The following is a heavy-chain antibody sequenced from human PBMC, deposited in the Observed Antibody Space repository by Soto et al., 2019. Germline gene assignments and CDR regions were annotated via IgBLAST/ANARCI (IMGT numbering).Heavy chain of an antibody. CDR3: ARGYGDYERGYFDY. Sequence: EVQLVESGGGLVQPGGSLRLSCAASGFTVSSNYMSWVRQAPGKGLEWVSVIYSGGSTYYADSVKGRFTISRDNSKNTLYLQMNSLRAEDTAVYYCARGYGDYERGYFDYWGQGTLVTVSS. D-gene: IGHD4-17*01. CDR2: IYSGGST. V-gene: IGHV3-66*01. J-gene: IGHJ4*02. CDR1: GFTVSSNY.